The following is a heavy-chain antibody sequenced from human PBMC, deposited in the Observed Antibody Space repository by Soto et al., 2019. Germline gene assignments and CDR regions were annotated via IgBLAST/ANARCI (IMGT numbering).Heavy chain of an antibody. J-gene: IGHJ5*02. CDR3: SDLWTCFVP. D-gene: IGHD3-10*01. Sequence: EEQLAESGGGLVQPGGSLRLSCAGSGSSFNDNYIDWVRQAPGKGLEWIGQIRNKDRGYTTEYAASVRGRFTISRDDSSNSHYLHMTSLKTEDTAVYYCSDLWTCFVPWGQGTQVTVSS. CDR1: GSSFNDNY. V-gene: IGHV3-72*01. CDR2: IRNKDRGYTT.